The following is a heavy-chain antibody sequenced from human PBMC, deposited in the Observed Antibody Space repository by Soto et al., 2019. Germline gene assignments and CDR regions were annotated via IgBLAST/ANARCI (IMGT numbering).Heavy chain of an antibody. CDR3: ANGPLDY. Sequence: QVRLVGSGGGLVKPGGSLRLSCAASGFTFTDYYMSWIRQAPGRGLEWVSYIGDSGTKNYYADSVKGRFTISRDNAKNSMFLQMNSLRPDDTAVYFCANGPLDYWGQGTLVTVSS. CDR1: GFTFTDYY. CDR2: IGDSGTKN. J-gene: IGHJ4*02. V-gene: IGHV3-11*01.